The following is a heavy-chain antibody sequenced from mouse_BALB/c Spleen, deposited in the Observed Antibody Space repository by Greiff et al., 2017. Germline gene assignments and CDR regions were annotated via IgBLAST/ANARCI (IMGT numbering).Heavy chain of an antibody. J-gene: IGHJ1*01. V-gene: IGHV6-6*02. D-gene: IGHD2-3*01. Sequence: DVKLQESGGGLVQPGGSMKLSCVASGFTFSNYWMNWVRQSPEKGLEWVAEIRLKSNNYATHYAESVKGRFTISRDDSKSSVYLQMNNLRAEDTGIYYCTRLDGYYGYFDVWGAGTTVTVSS. CDR3: TRLDGYYGYFDV. CDR1: GFTFSNYW. CDR2: IRLKSNNYAT.